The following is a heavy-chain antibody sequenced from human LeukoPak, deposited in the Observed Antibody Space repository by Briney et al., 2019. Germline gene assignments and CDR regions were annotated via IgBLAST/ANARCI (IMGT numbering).Heavy chain of an antibody. CDR3: AREIVLMMSDVASPYYMDV. D-gene: IGHD3-16*01. J-gene: IGHJ6*03. V-gene: IGHV4-59*02. CDR1: GASVNDYL. CDR2: VYSGGTT. Sequence: SETLSLSCSVSGASVNDYLWSWIRQAPGRGLEWIGHVYSGGTTEYSPSLKGRVTISLDASSNEVSLSLTSSTSADTAVYYCAREIVLMMSDVASPYYMDVWGRGTTVTVAS.